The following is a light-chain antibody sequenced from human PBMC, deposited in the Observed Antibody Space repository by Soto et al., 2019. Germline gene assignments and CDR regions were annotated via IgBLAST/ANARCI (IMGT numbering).Light chain of an antibody. V-gene: IGKV3-15*01. CDR1: QSVSSN. Sequence: EIVMTQSPATLSVSPGERATLSCRASQSVSSNLAWYQQKPGQAPRLLIYGASTRATGIPARFSGSGSGTEFTLTISSLQSEDFATYFCQQYDDITALTFGGGTNVEMK. J-gene: IGKJ4*01. CDR2: GAS. CDR3: QQYDDITALT.